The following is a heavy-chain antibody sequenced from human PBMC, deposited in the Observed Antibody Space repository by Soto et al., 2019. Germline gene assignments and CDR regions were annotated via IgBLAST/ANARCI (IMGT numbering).Heavy chain of an antibody. J-gene: IGHJ6*02. Sequence: QVQLVQSGAEVKKPGSSVKVSCKASGGTFSSYAISWVRQAPGQGLEWMGGIIPIFGTANYAQKFQGRVTMTADESTSTAYMELSRLRSEDTAVYYCARGKTTVTPFYYYGMDVWGQGTTVTVSS. D-gene: IGHD4-17*01. CDR2: IIPIFGTA. CDR1: GGTFSSYA. CDR3: ARGKTTVTPFYYYGMDV. V-gene: IGHV1-69*01.